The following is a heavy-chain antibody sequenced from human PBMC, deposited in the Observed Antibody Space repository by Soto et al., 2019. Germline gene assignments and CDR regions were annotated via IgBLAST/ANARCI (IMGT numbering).Heavy chain of an antibody. Sequence: SETLSLTCAVYGGSFSGYYWGWIRQPPGKGLEWIGEINHSGSTNHNPSLKSRVTISVDTSKNQFSLKLSSVTAADTAVYYCARARRITIFGVVPKGDFDYWGQGTLVTVSS. CDR1: GGSFSGYY. J-gene: IGHJ4*02. V-gene: IGHV4-34*01. CDR2: INHSGST. D-gene: IGHD3-3*01. CDR3: ARARRITIFGVVPKGDFDY.